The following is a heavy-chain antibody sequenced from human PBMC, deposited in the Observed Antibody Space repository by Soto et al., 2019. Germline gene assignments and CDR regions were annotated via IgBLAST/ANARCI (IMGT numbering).Heavy chain of an antibody. J-gene: IGHJ4*02. CDR1: GFTFSNYW. CDR2: VGADGNGA. Sequence: EVQLVESGGGLVQPGGSVRLSCAASGFTFSNYWMHWVRQTPGKGMVWVSRVGADGNGATYADSVKGRFTISRDNARNTLYLQMDSLRVEYTAMYHCARDGLMHGPDMDQWGQGILVTVSS. D-gene: IGHD3-16*01. V-gene: IGHV3-74*01. CDR3: ARDGLMHGPDMDQ.